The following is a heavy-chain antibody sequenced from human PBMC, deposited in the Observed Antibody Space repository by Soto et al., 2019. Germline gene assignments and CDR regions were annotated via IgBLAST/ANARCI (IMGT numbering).Heavy chain of an antibody. CDR1: GFTFSNAW. D-gene: IGHD6-19*01. CDR3: TTDRGSGWSHDLDV. CDR2: IKSKTDGGTT. V-gene: IGHV3-15*07. J-gene: IGHJ6*02. Sequence: GGSLRLSCAASGFTFSNAWMNWVRQAPGKGLEWVGRIKSKTDGGTTDYAAPVKGRFTISRDDSKNTLYLQMNSLKTEDTAVYYCTTDRGSGWSHDLDVWGQGTTVTVSS.